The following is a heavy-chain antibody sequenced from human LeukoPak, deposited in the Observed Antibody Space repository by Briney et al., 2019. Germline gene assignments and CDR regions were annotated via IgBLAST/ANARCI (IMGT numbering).Heavy chain of an antibody. CDR1: GGSISGYY. CDR2: INTSGST. V-gene: IGHV4-4*07. Sequence: SETLSLTCTVSGGSISGYYWSWIRQPAGKRLEWIGRINTSGSTYYNPSLKSRVTMSVDTSKNQFSVKLSSLTAADTAVYYCARDYSSPSPFDYWGQGALVTVSS. D-gene: IGHD6-6*01. CDR3: ARDYSSPSPFDY. J-gene: IGHJ4*02.